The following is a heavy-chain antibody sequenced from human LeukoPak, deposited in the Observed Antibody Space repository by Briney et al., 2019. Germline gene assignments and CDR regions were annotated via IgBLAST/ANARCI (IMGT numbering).Heavy chain of an antibody. CDR2: VSNSGVDT. D-gene: IGHD4-23*01. J-gene: IGHJ4*02. V-gene: IGHV3-23*01. Sequence: GGSLRLSCAASGFTFTTYAMSWVRKAPGKGLEWVSTVSNSGVDTYYADSVRGRFTISRDNSRNTVFLQINSLRAEDTAVYYCAKSHSVAQRGYFDYWGQGTLVTVSS. CDR3: AKSHSVAQRGYFDY. CDR1: GFTFTTYA.